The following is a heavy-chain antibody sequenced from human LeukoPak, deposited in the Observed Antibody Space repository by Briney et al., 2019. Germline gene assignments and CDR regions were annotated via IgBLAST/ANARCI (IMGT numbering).Heavy chain of an antibody. CDR1: GFTFSSYS. Sequence: GGSLRLSCAASGFTFSSYSMNWVRQAPGKGLEWVSSISSSSSYIYYADSVKGRFTISRDNAKNSLYLQMNSLRAEDTAVYYCARDYQVEDYDILTGKYYYYGMDVWGQGTTVTVSS. CDR3: ARDYQVEDYDILTGKYYYYGMDV. CDR2: ISSSSSYI. J-gene: IGHJ6*02. D-gene: IGHD3-9*01. V-gene: IGHV3-21*01.